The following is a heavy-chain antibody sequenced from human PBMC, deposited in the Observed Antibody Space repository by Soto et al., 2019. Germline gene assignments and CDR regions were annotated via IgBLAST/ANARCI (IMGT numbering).Heavy chain of an antibody. CDR2: IFHTGRK. Sequence: NPSETLSLTSFVSGDSINNTYWWSWVRQAPGKGLEWGGEIFHTGRKSAMPSLSGQITLSVDTHKNQCSLKLTSVPAADTAVYYCARAVYCTASNCWDDFHYYKLDVWVQGTAVTVSS. D-gene: IGHD2-8*02. J-gene: IGHJ6*02. CDR3: ARAVYCTASNCWDDFHYYKLDV. V-gene: IGHV4-4*02. CDR1: GDSINNTYW.